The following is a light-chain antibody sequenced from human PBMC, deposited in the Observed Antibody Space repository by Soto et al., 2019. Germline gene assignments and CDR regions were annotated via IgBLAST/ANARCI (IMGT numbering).Light chain of an antibody. CDR2: GAS. J-gene: IGKJ1*01. CDR3: EQYGSSGT. V-gene: IGKV3-20*01. Sequence: EIVLKESPATLSLSPGERYTLSCRASQSVSSYLAWYQQNPGQDPRLLIYGASSRATGIPDRFSGSGSGTDFTLTISRLEPEDFAVYYCEQYGSSGTVGQGTKVDIK. CDR1: QSVSSY.